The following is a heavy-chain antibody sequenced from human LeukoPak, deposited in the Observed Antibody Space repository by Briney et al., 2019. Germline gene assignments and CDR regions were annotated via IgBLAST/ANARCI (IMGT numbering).Heavy chain of an antibody. CDR1: GYSFTNYD. CDR3: ARVKSGSFYGY. J-gene: IGHJ4*02. D-gene: IGHD1-26*01. CDR2: MNPKSGDT. Sequence: ASVKVSCKASGYSFTNYDINWVRQATGQGLEWMGWMNPKSGDTGYSQKFQGRVTMTRDTSISTAYMELSRLRSDDTAVYYCARVKSGSFYGYWGQGTLVTVSS. V-gene: IGHV1-8*02.